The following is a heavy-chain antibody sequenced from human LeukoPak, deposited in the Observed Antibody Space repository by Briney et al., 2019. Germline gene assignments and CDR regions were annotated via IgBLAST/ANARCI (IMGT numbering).Heavy chain of an antibody. CDR1: GGPISSYY. J-gene: IGHJ1*01. Sequence: PADTLSLTCSVSGGPISSYYGSGIPQPPGKGLVGIGYLYYSGSTNYNPSLKSQVTITVDTSRNQFSLKLSSVTAADTAVYYCARGGYSYEVVFGYFQHWGQGTLVTVSS. V-gene: IGHV4-59*13. CDR2: LYYSGST. D-gene: IGHD5-18*01. CDR3: ARGGYSYEVVFGYFQH.